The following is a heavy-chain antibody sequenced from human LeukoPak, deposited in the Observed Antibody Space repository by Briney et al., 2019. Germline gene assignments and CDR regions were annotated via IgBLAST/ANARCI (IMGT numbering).Heavy chain of an antibody. D-gene: IGHD4-23*01. CDR3: ARGRWWGSTGPFNS. V-gene: IGHV4-59*01. CDR2: IHYSGST. J-gene: IGHJ4*02. Sequence: PSETLSLTCTVSGVSISSYSWRWVRQPPGKALELIAYIHYSGSTNYNPSLKTLVTISVDTSKNHFSLILSSVTTADTAVYYCARGRWWGSTGPFNSWGQGTLVTVSA. CDR1: GVSISSYS.